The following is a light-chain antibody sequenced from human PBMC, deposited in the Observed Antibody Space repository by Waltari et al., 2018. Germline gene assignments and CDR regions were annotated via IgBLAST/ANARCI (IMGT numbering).Light chain of an antibody. CDR2: DVN. J-gene: IGLJ3*02. V-gene: IGLV2-11*01. CDR3: CSYAGSYTWV. Sequence: WYQQPQGNAPQVMISDVNKRPSGVHGRFSGSKSGNTAFLIISGLPDEDAADYYGCSYAGSYTWVLGGGTQLTVL.